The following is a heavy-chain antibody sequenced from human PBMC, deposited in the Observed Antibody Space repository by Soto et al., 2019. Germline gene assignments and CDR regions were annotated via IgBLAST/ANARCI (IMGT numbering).Heavy chain of an antibody. J-gene: IGHJ3*02. CDR1: GFTFSSYS. CDR3: ASDDYIWGDLHI. V-gene: IGHV3-48*01. D-gene: IGHD3-16*01. Sequence: EVQLVESGGGLVQPGGSLRLSCAASGFTFSSYSMNWVRQAPGKGLEWVSYISSSSSTIYYAASVKGRFTISRDNAKNSLYLQMNSLRAEDTAVYYCASDDYIWGDLHIWVQGTMVTVSS. CDR2: ISSSSSTI.